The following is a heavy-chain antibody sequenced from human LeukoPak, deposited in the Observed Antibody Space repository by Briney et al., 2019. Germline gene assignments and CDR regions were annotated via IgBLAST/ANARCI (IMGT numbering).Heavy chain of an antibody. Sequence: GEPLKISCKTSGYRFINYWIGWVRQRPGKGLEWMTIIYPDDSNTKYSPSLQGQVTISVDKSIGTAYLQWSSLKASDTAMYYCTTYFESGGYFAFDHWGQGTLVTVSS. J-gene: IGHJ4*02. V-gene: IGHV5-51*01. CDR2: IYPDDSNT. CDR1: GYRFINYW. D-gene: IGHD3-22*01. CDR3: TTYFESGGYFAFDH.